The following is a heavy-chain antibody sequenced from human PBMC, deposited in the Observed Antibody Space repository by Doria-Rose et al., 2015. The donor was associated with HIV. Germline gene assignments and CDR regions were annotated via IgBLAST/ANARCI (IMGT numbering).Heavy chain of an antibody. CDR3: ARIKSSRWYHKYYFDF. CDR1: GVSLSSPGMG. Sequence: ESGPVLVKPTETLTRTCTVSGVSLSSPGMGVSWIRQPPGKALEWLANIFSDDGRSYKTSLKSRLTISRGTSKSQVVLTMTDMDPVDTATYYCARIKSSRWYHKYYFDFWGRGTLVIVSA. J-gene: IGHJ4*02. CDR2: IFSDDGR. D-gene: IGHD6-13*01. V-gene: IGHV2-26*01.